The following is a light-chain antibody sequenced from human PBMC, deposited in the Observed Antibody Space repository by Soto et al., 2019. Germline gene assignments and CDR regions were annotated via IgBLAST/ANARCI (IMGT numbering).Light chain of an antibody. Sequence: EIVLTHSPGTLALSPCERATLSSSASQSVSSNLAWYQQKPGQAPRLLIYGASTRATGIPARFSGSGSGTEFTLTISSLQSEDFAVYYCQQYNNWPPITFGQGTRLEI. V-gene: IGKV3-15*01. CDR2: GAS. J-gene: IGKJ5*01. CDR3: QQYNNWPPIT. CDR1: QSVSSN.